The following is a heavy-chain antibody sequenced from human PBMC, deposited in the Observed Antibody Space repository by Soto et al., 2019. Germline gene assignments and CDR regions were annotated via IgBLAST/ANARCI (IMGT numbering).Heavy chain of an antibody. V-gene: IGHV1-18*04. CDR2: ISAYNGNT. D-gene: IGHD2-2*01. CDR3: ARDHCSSTSCYWVNWFDP. CDR1: CYTFTSYG. J-gene: IGHJ5*02. Sequence: SVKVSFKASCYTFTSYGISWVRQAPVQGLEWMGWISAYNGNTNYAQKLQGRVTMTTDTSTSTAYMELRSLRSDDTAVYYCARDHCSSTSCYWVNWFDPWGQGTLVTVYS.